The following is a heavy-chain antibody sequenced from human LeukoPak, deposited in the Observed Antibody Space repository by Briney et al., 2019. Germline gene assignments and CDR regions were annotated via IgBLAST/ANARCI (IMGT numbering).Heavy chain of an antibody. CDR2: INHSGST. J-gene: IGHJ4*02. CDR3: ARGRIMITFGGVIVKGPLYFDY. D-gene: IGHD3-16*02. V-gene: IGHV4-34*01. CDR1: GGSFSGYY. Sequence: SETLSLXCAVYGGSFSGYYWNWIRQPPGKGLEWIGEINHSGSTNYNPSLKSRVTISVDTSKNQFSLTLSSVTAADTAVYYCARGRIMITFGGVIVKGPLYFDYWGQGTLVTVSS.